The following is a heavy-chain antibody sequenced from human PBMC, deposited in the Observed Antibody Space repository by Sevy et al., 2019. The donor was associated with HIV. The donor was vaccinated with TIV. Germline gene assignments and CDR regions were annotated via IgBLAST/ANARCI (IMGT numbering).Heavy chain of an antibody. CDR1: GFTFSNAW. CDR2: IKRKTDGGTT. V-gene: IGHV3-15*01. CDR3: TTAPKRPYGMDV. J-gene: IGHJ6*02. Sequence: GGSLRLSCAASGFTFSNAWMSWVRQAPGKGLEWVGRIKRKTDGGTTDYAAPVKGRFTISRDDSKNTLYLQMNSLKTEDTAVYYCTTAPKRPYGMDVWGQGTTVTVSS.